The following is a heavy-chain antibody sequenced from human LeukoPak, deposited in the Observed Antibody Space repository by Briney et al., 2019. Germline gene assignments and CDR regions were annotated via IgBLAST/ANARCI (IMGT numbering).Heavy chain of an antibody. V-gene: IGHV1-69*01. D-gene: IGHD3-9*01. CDR3: ARVVDRYYDILTGNTGMDV. CDR1: GGTFSSYA. Sequence: GASVKVSCTASGGTFSSYAISWVRQAPGQGLEWMGGIIPIFGTANYAQKFQGRVTITADESTSTAYKELSSLRSEDTAVYYCARVVDRYYDILTGNTGMDVWGQGTTVTVSS. J-gene: IGHJ6*02. CDR2: IIPIFGTA.